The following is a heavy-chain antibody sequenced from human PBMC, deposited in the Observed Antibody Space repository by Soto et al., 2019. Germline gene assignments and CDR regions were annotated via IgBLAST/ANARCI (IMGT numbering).Heavy chain of an antibody. CDR3: AKDRSGYCSGGSCYPGIDY. Sequence: GGSLRLSCAASGFTFDDYTMHWVRQAPGKGLEWVSLISWDGGSTYYADSVKGRFTISRDNSKNSLYLQMNSLRTEDTALYYCAKDRSGYCSGGSCYPGIDYWGQGTLVTVSS. CDR2: ISWDGGST. V-gene: IGHV3-43*01. CDR1: GFTFDDYT. D-gene: IGHD2-15*01. J-gene: IGHJ4*02.